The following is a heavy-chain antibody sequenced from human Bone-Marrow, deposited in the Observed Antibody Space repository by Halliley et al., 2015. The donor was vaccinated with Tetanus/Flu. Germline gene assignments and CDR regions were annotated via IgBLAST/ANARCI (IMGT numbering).Heavy chain of an antibody. Sequence: GSTNYHPSLKSRINISVATSKNQFSLKLSSVTAADTAVYYCAREKYYYDSSGYDHGCYFAYWGQGTLVTVSS. CDR3: AREKYYYDSSGYDHGCYFAY. J-gene: IGHJ4*02. V-gene: IGHV4-31*02. D-gene: IGHD3-22*01. CDR2: GST.